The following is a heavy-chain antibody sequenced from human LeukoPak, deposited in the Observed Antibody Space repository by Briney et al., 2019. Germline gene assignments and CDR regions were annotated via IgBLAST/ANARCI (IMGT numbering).Heavy chain of an antibody. CDR2: INHSGST. CDR3: ARGVDTAMVN. D-gene: IGHD5-18*01. Sequence: SETLSLTCTVSGGSISSSSYYWGWIRQPPGKGLEWIGEINHSGSTNYNPSLKSRVTISVDTSKNQFSLKLSSVTAADTAVYYCARGVDTAMVNWGQGTLVTVSS. V-gene: IGHV4-39*07. CDR1: GGSISSSSYY. J-gene: IGHJ4*02.